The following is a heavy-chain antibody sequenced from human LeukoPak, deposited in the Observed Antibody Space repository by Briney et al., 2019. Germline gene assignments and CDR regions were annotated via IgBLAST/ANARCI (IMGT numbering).Heavy chain of an antibody. CDR2: ISGSGGST. CDR1: GFTFSSYA. Sequence: PGGSLRLSCAASGFTFSSYAMSWVHQAPGKGLEWVSAISGSGGSTYYADSVKGRFTISRDNSKNTLYLQMNSLGADDTAVYYCAKGKTYLDAFDIWGQGTMVTVSS. D-gene: IGHD3-10*01. V-gene: IGHV3-23*01. J-gene: IGHJ3*02. CDR3: AKGKTYLDAFDI.